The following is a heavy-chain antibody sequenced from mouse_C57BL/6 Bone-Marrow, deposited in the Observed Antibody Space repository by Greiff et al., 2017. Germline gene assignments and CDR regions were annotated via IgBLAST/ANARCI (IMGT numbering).Heavy chain of an antibody. Sequence: QVQLQQPGAELVMPGASVKLSCKASGYTFTSYWMHWVKQRPGQGLEWIGEIDPSDSYTNYNQKFKGKSTLTVDKSSSTAYMQLSSLTSEDSAVYYCARSYAMDYWCRGTSVTVAS. CDR2: IDPSDSYT. J-gene: IGHJ4*01. CDR3: ARSYAMDY. V-gene: IGHV1-69*01. CDR1: GYTFTSYW.